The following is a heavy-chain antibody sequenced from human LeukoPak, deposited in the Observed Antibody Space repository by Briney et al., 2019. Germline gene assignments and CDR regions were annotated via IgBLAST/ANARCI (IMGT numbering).Heavy chain of an antibody. Sequence: PXQTLSLTCDVSGGSISSGLYSWSWIRQPLGKGLEWIGYIYHTGSTYYNPSLKSRVTISVDTSKNQFSLKLSSVTAADTAVYYCARLAHGDYYYYYYYGMDVWGQGTTVTVSS. CDR3: ARLAHGDYYYYYYYGMDV. D-gene: IGHD4-17*01. V-gene: IGHV4-30-2*01. CDR2: IYHTGST. J-gene: IGHJ6*02. CDR1: GGSISSGLYS.